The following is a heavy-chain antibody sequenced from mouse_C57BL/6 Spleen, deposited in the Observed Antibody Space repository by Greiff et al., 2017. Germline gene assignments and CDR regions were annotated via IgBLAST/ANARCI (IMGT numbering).Heavy chain of an antibody. CDR1: GYTFTSYW. J-gene: IGHJ3*01. Sequence: QLKQPGAELVKPGASVKVSCKASGYTFTSYWMHWVKQRPGQGLEWIGRIHPSDSDTNYNQKFKGKATLTVDQSSSTAYMQLSSLTSEDSAVYYCAISIVYYGNHEGFAYWGQGTLVTVSA. V-gene: IGHV1-74*01. CDR2: IHPSDSDT. D-gene: IGHD2-1*01. CDR3: AISIVYYGNHEGFAY.